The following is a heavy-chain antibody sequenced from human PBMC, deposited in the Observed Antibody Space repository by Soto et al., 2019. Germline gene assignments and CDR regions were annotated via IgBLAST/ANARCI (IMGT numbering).Heavy chain of an antibody. Sequence: QVQLVQSGAEVKKPGASVKVSCKASGYTFTSYGISWVRQAPGQGLEWMGWISAYNGNTNYAQKLQGRVTMTTDTTTSTAYMELRSLISDDTAVYYCARDMWQQLVKGGWFGPWGQGTLVTVSS. J-gene: IGHJ5*02. D-gene: IGHD6-13*01. V-gene: IGHV1-18*01. CDR2: ISAYNGNT. CDR1: GYTFTSYG. CDR3: ARDMWQQLVKGGWFGP.